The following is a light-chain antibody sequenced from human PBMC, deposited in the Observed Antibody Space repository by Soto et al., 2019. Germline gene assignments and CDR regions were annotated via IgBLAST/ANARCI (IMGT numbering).Light chain of an antibody. Sequence: QSVLTQPRSVSGSPGQSVPNSCTGTSSDVGGYDYVSWFQQHPGKAPKLMIYDVSKRPSGVPDRFSGSKSGNTASLTISGLQAEDEADYYCCSYAGSPYVFGTGTKVTVL. CDR3: CSYAGSPYV. V-gene: IGLV2-11*01. J-gene: IGLJ1*01. CDR2: DVS. CDR1: SSDVGGYDY.